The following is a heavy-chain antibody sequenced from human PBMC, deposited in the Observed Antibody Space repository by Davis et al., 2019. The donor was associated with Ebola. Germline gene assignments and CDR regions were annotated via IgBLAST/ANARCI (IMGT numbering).Heavy chain of an antibody. CDR1: GYSFTSYW. CDR3: ATHSYGSGSYFSTLAAFDI. D-gene: IGHD3-10*01. CDR2: IYPGDSDT. V-gene: IGHV5-51*01. J-gene: IGHJ3*02. Sequence: KVSCKGSGYSFTSYWIGWVRQMPGKGLEWMGIIYPGDSDTRYSPSFQGQVTISADKSISTAYLQWSSLKASDTAMYYCATHSYGSGSYFSTLAAFDIWGQGTMVTVSS.